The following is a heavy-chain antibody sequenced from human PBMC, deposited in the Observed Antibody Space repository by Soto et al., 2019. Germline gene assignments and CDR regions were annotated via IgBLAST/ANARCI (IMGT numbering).Heavy chain of an antibody. CDR2: INPSGGST. CDR1: GYTFTSYY. CDR3: ARDMTTVTTAGNAFDI. D-gene: IGHD4-17*01. J-gene: IGHJ3*02. V-gene: IGHV1-46*03. Sequence: ASVTVSRKASGYTFTSYYMHWVRQAPGQGLEWMGIINPSGGSTSYAQKFQGRVTMTRDTSTSTVYMELSSLRSEDTAVYYCARDMTTVTTAGNAFDIWGQGTMVTVSS.